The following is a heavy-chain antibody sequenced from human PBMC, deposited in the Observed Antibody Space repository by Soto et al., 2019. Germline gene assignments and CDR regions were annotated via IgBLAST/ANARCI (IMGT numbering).Heavy chain of an antibody. CDR3: AKDLTRQLAYWLDP. Sequence: ASVKVSCKASGFSFTGYYIHWLRKAPGQGLEWMGWINAHSGGTEYAQKFQGRVTLTRDTSIATAYLTLTSLTSDDTALYYCAKDLTRQLAYWLDPWGQGTQVTVSS. V-gene: IGHV1-2*02. J-gene: IGHJ5*02. CDR1: GFSFTGYY. CDR2: INAHSGGT. D-gene: IGHD6-6*01.